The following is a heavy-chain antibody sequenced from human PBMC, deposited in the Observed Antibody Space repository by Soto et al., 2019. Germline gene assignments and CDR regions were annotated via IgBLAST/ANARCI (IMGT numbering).Heavy chain of an antibody. CDR3: AGMFWFGDFLFDY. V-gene: IGHV4-39*01. CDR2: IQYRGST. Sequence: HLQLQESGPGLVKPSETLSLTCTVSDDSITSGAYYWGLIRQPPGKGLEWIGTIQYRGSTYYNPSLKSRLTMSLDTSKNQFSLRLTSVTAADTAGYFCAGMFWFGDFLFDYWGQGTLVTVSS. D-gene: IGHD3-10*01. CDR1: DDSITSGAYY. J-gene: IGHJ4*02.